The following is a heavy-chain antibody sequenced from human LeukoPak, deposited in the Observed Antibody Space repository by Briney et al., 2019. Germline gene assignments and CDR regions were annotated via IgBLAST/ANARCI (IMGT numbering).Heavy chain of an antibody. J-gene: IGHJ4*02. CDR1: GFTFSSYS. Sequence: GGSLRLSCAASGFTFSSYSMNWVRQAPGKGLEWVSSISSSSSYIYYADSVKGRFTIARDNAKNSLYLQMNSLRAEDTAVYYCARVTQEDYYDSSGYYYHYWGQGTLVTVSS. CDR2: ISSSSSYI. CDR3: ARVTQEDYYDSSGYYYHY. V-gene: IGHV3-21*01. D-gene: IGHD3-22*01.